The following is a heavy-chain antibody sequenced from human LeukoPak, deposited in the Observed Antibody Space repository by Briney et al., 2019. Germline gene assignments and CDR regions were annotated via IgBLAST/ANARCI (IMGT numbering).Heavy chain of an antibody. V-gene: IGHV3-49*04. CDR1: GFIFGDYG. CDR2: ISSEAYGGTP. CDR3: ANLGSSWYPY. Sequence: GGSLRLSCTASGFIFGDYGMSWVRQAPGEGLEWVGFISSEAYGGTPEYAASVKGRFTISRDDSRSIAYLQMNSLKTEDTAVYYCANLGSSWYPYWGQGTLVTVSS. J-gene: IGHJ4*02. D-gene: IGHD6-13*01.